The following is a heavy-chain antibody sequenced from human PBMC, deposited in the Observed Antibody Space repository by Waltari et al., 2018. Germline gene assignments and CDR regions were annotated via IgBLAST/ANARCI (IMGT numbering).Heavy chain of an antibody. Sequence: QVQLQESGPGLVKPSETLSLTCTVSGGSISSYYWSWIRQPPGKGLEWIGYIYYSGSTNYNPSLKSRVTISVDTSKNQFSLKLSSVTAADTAVYYCARGRHQRGYYYYMDVWGKGTTVIVSS. CDR2: IYYSGST. CDR3: ARGRHQRGYYYYMDV. V-gene: IGHV4-59*01. D-gene: IGHD6-25*01. CDR1: GGSISSYY. J-gene: IGHJ6*03.